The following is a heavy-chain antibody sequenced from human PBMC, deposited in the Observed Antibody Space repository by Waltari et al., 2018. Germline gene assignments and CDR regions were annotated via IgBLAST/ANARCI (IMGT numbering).Heavy chain of an antibody. CDR2: IYYSGST. D-gene: IGHD3-16*01. CDR1: GGSISSSSYY. J-gene: IGHJ3*02. CDR3: ARRGMTAYTGDAFDI. V-gene: IGHV4-39*01. Sequence: QLQLQESGPGLVKPSETLSLTCTVSGGSISSSSYYWGWIRQPPGKGLEWLGSIYYSGSTYYNPSLKSRVTISVDTSKNQFSLKLSSVTAADTAVYYCARRGMTAYTGDAFDIWGQGTMVTVSS.